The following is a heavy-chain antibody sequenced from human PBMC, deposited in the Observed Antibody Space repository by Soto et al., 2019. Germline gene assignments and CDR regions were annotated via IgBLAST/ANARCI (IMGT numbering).Heavy chain of an antibody. D-gene: IGHD2-15*01. CDR2: ISGSGDYT. J-gene: IGHJ5*02. Sequence: EVQLLESGGGLVQPGESLRLSCAASGFTFSSYAMTWVRQAPGKGLEWVSSISGSGDYTYFADSVKGRFTISRDNSKDTLYLQMSSLRVEDMAIYYCAKDSRSHPQGWFDPWGQGTLVTVSS. CDR1: GFTFSSYA. CDR3: AKDSRSHPQGWFDP. V-gene: IGHV3-23*01.